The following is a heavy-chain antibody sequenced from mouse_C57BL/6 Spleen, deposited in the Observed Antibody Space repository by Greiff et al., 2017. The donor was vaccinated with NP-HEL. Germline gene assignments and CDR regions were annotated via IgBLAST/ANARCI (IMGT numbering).Heavy chain of an antibody. D-gene: IGHD2-4*01. V-gene: IGHV1-82*01. J-gene: IGHJ3*01. Sequence: VQLQQSGPELVKPGASVKISCKASGYAFSSSWMNWVKQRPGKGLEWIGRIYPGDGDTNYNGKFKGKATLTADKSSSTAYMQLSSLTSEDSAVYFCARGDYDGAYWGQGTLVTVSA. CDR3: ARGDYDGAY. CDR2: IYPGDGDT. CDR1: GYAFSSSW.